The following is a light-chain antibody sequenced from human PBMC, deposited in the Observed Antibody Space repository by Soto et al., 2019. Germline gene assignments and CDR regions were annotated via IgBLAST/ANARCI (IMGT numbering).Light chain of an antibody. V-gene: IGLV1-44*01. J-gene: IGLJ2*01. CDR1: SSNIGSNT. CDR3: AAWDDSLNGVV. Sequence: QSVLTQPPSASGTPGQRVTISCSGSSSNIGSNTVNWYQQLPGTAPKLLIYSNNQRPSGVPDRFSDSKSGTSASLAISGLQSVDDGDYYCAAWDDSLNGVVFGGGTKVTVL. CDR2: SNN.